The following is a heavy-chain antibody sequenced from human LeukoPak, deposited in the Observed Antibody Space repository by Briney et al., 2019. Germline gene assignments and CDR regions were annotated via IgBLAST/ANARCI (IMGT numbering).Heavy chain of an antibody. CDR2: ISSSSSYI. V-gene: IGHV3-21*01. Sequence: GGSLRLSCAASGFTFSSYSMNWVRQAPGKGLEWVSSISSSSSYIYYADSVKGRFTISRDNAKNSLYLQMNSLRAEDTAVYYCARDVGYDFWSGYEGEDWFDPWGQGTLVTVSS. CDR1: GFTFSSYS. J-gene: IGHJ5*02. CDR3: ARDVGYDFWSGYEGEDWFDP. D-gene: IGHD3-3*01.